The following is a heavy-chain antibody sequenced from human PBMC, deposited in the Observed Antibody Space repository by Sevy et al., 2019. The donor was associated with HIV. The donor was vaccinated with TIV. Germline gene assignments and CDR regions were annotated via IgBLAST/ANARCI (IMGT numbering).Heavy chain of an antibody. CDR2: INPNSGGT. CDR3: ARDRNRKVLRFLEWLPENWFDP. D-gene: IGHD3-3*01. Sequence: ASVKVSCKASGYTFTGYYMHWVRQAPGQGLEWMGRINPNSGGTNYAQTFQGRVTMTRDTCISTAYMELSRLRSYDTAVYYCARDRNRKVLRFLEWLPENWFDPWGQGTLVTVSS. J-gene: IGHJ5*02. V-gene: IGHV1-2*06. CDR1: GYTFTGYY.